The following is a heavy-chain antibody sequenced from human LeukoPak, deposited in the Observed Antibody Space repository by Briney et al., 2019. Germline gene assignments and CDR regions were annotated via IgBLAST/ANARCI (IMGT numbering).Heavy chain of an antibody. J-gene: IGHJ4*02. CDR2: ISTSGTYI. CDR1: GFTFSTYS. Sequence: KTGGSLRLSCAASGFTFSTYSMDWVRQAPGKGLEWVSSISTSGTYIYYADSLKGRFTISRDNAKNSLYLQMHSLRAEDTAVYYCVRASLGEVAWPPFAGWGQGTLVTVSS. V-gene: IGHV3-21*01. D-gene: IGHD3-16*01. CDR3: VRASLGEVAWPPFAG.